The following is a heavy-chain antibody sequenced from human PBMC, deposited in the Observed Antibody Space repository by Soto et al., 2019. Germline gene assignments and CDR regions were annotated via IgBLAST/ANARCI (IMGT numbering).Heavy chain of an antibody. D-gene: IGHD5-12*01. V-gene: IGHV2-26*01. CDR3: ARIVGLYSGYDYGGYYYSGMAV. CDR1: VFSLSNARMG. Sequence: QVTLKESGPVLVKPTATLTLTCTVSVFSLSNARMGVSWIRQPPGKALEWLAHIFSNDEKSYSTSLKSRLTTSKDTSKSQVVLTMTIMDPVDTATYYCARIVGLYSGYDYGGYYYSGMAVWGQGTTVTVS. CDR2: IFSNDEK. J-gene: IGHJ6*02.